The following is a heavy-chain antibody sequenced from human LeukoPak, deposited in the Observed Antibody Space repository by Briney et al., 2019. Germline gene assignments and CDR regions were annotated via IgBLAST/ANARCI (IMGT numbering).Heavy chain of an antibody. D-gene: IGHD3-10*01. Sequence: AGGSLRLSCAASGXTFSSYAMSWVRQAPGKGLEWVSAISGSGGSTYYADSVKGRFTISRDNSKNTLYLQMNSLRAEDTAVYYCAKEIGVTMVRGVRYYYYGMDVWGQGTTVTVSS. CDR3: AKEIGVTMVRGVRYYYYGMDV. CDR2: ISGSGGST. V-gene: IGHV3-23*01. J-gene: IGHJ6*02. CDR1: GXTFSSYA.